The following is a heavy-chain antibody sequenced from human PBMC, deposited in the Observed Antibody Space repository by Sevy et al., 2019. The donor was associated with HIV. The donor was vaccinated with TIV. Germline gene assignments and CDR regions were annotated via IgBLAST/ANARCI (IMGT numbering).Heavy chain of an antibody. CDR3: ARVRAVRIYYYYYMDV. CDR1: GGSFSGYY. Sequence: SETLSLTCAVYGGSFSGYYWSWIRHPPGKGLEWIGEINHSGSTNYNPSLKSRVTISVDTSKNQFSLKLSSVTAADTAVYYCARVRAVRIYYYYYMDVWGKGTTVTVSS. D-gene: IGHD2-15*01. J-gene: IGHJ6*03. V-gene: IGHV4-34*01. CDR2: INHSGST.